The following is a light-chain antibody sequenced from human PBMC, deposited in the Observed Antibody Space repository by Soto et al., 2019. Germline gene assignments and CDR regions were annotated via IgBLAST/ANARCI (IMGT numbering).Light chain of an antibody. CDR1: QSIGSY. V-gene: IGKV3-11*01. CDR2: DAS. J-gene: IGKJ3*01. Sequence: EIVLTQSPATLSLSPGERATLSCRASQSIGSYLAWYQQKPGQAPRLLIYDASNRATGIPARFSGSGSGTDFTLTISSLEPEDFAVYYCQQRSNWRDTFGPGTKVDIK. CDR3: QQRSNWRDT.